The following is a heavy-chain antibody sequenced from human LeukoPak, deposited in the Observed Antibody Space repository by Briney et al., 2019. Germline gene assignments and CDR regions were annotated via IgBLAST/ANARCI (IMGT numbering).Heavy chain of an antibody. CDR3: ARGGSSSWYLPHPYYYYYGMDV. CDR2: INTNTGNP. D-gene: IGHD6-13*01. CDR1: GYTFTIYA. V-gene: IGHV7-4-1*02. Sequence: ASVTVSCTASGYTFTIYAMNWVRQAPGQGLEWMGWINTNTGNPTYAQGFTGRFVFSLDTSVSTAYLQISSLKAEDTAVYYCARGGSSSWYLPHPYYYYYGMDVWGQGTTVTVSS. J-gene: IGHJ6*02.